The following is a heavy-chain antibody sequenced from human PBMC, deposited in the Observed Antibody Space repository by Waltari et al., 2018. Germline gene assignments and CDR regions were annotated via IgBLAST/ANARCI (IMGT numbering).Heavy chain of an antibody. J-gene: IGHJ6*02. V-gene: IGHV1-46*01. CDR1: EYTFTSSY. D-gene: IGHD3-16*01. CDR2: ITPSGGST. CDR3: ESDTGALWMDV. Sequence: QVQLVQSGAEVKKPGASVKISCKTSEYTFTSSYVHWVRQTTGQGLEWMGIITPSGGSTIYAQKFQGTVTMTRDTCTSTVYMELSSLRSEGTAVYYCESDTGALWMDVWGQGTTVTVSS.